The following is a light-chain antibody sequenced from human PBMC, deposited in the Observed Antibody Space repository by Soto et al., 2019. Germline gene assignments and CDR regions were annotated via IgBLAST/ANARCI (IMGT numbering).Light chain of an antibody. CDR3: ISYTTTGALV. V-gene: IGLV2-14*01. Sequence: QSALTQPASVSGSPGQSITISCTGTIYDVGAYHYVSWYQQFPGKAPKLILYEVSNRPSGISNRFSGFRSGSTASLTVSGLQPEDDAHYYCISYTTTGALVFGGGTQLPVL. CDR1: IYDVGAYHY. CDR2: EVS. J-gene: IGLJ2*01.